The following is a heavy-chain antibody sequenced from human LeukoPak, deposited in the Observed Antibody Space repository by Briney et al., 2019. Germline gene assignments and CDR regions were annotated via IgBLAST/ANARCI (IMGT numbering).Heavy chain of an antibody. CDR2: IYYSGST. Sequence: SETLSLTCTVSGGSISSYYWSWIRHPPGKGLEWIGYIYYSGSTNYNPSLKSRVTISVDTSKNQSSLKLSSVTAADTAVYYCARNTAAGTIDYWGQGTLVTVSS. D-gene: IGHD6-13*01. V-gene: IGHV4-59*08. CDR1: GGSISSYY. J-gene: IGHJ4*02. CDR3: ARNTAAGTIDY.